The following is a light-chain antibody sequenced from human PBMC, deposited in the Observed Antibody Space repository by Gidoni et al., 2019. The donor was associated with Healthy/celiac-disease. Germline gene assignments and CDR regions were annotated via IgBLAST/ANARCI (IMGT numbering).Light chain of an antibody. CDR2: EVS. Sequence: SALPQPASVSGSPGPSITISCTGTSSDVGSYNLVSWYQQHPGKAPKLMIYEVSKRPSGVSNRFSGSKSGNTASLTISGLQAEDEADYYCCSYAGSSTLVFGGGTKLTVL. CDR3: CSYAGSSTLV. J-gene: IGLJ2*01. CDR1: SSDVGSYNL. V-gene: IGLV2-23*02.